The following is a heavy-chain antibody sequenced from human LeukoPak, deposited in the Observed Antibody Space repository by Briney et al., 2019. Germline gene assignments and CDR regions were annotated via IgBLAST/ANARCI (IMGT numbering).Heavy chain of an antibody. CDR1: GGSISSSSYY. Sequence: SETLSLTCTVSGGSISSSSYYWGWIRQPPGKGLEWIGSIYYSGSTYYNPSLKSRVTISVDTSKNQFSLKLSSVTAADTAVYYCARDHSGSSRVAYFVYWGQGTLVTVSS. CDR2: IYYSGST. CDR3: ARDHSGSSRVAYFVY. V-gene: IGHV4-39*07. J-gene: IGHJ4*02. D-gene: IGHD1-26*01.